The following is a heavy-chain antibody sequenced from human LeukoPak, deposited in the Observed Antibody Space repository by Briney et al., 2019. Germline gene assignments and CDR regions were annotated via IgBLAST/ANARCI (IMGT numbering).Heavy chain of an antibody. J-gene: IGHJ3*02. CDR2: IIPIFGTA. Sequence: SVKVSCKASGGTVSRYPISWVRQAPGQGLEWMGGIIPIFGTANYAQKFQGRVTITADESTSTAYMELSSLRSEDTAIYYCARIRDGYNDAYDIWGQGTVVTVPS. V-gene: IGHV1-69*13. D-gene: IGHD5-24*01. CDR1: GGTVSRYP. CDR3: ARIRDGYNDAYDI.